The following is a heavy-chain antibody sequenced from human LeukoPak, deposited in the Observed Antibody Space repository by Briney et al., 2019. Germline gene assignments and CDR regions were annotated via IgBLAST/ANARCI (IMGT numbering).Heavy chain of an antibody. CDR1: GYSFTHYS. CDR3: ARGGIRYFDWAMDVGDRTTDFDF. Sequence: ASVKVSCKASGYSFTHYSISWVRQAPGQGLEWMGWINPDGGNTDYAQKLQGRVTMTTDTSTSTAYMELRSLRSDDTAVYYCARGGIRYFDWAMDVGDRTTDFDFWGQGTLVTVPS. V-gene: IGHV1-18*01. J-gene: IGHJ4*02. D-gene: IGHD3-9*01. CDR2: INPDGGNT.